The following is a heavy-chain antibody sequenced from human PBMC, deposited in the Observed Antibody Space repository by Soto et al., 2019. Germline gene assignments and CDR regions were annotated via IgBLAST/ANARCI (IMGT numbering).Heavy chain of an antibody. CDR1: GFTVSSNY. Sequence: GGSLRLSCAASGFTVSSNYMSWVRQAPGKGLEWVSVIYSGGSTYYAASVKARFTISRYNSNNTLYLQMNSLRAEDTPGYYCAIGELPPGNSWGQGTLVTVSS. CDR3: AIGELPPGNS. D-gene: IGHD1-7*01. J-gene: IGHJ5*02. V-gene: IGHV3-53*01. CDR2: IYSGGST.